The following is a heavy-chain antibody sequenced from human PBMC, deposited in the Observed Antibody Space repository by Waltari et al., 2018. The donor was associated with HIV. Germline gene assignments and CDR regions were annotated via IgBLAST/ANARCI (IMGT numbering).Heavy chain of an antibody. CDR2: ISGSGGNT. Sequence: EVQLLESGGGLVQTGGSLRLSCAASGFTFSTCGMNWVRQAPGKGLEWVSAISGSGGNTYYADSLKGRFTISRDNSKNTLYLQMNSLRAEDTAVYFCVKEHQYSHTWYSYYGMDVWGQGTTVTVSS. CDR1: GFTFSTCG. D-gene: IGHD6-13*01. CDR3: VKEHQYSHTWYSYYGMDV. J-gene: IGHJ6*02. V-gene: IGHV3-23*01.